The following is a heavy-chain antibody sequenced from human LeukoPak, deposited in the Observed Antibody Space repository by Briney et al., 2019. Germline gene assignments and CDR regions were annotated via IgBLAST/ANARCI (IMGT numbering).Heavy chain of an antibody. Sequence: ASVKVSCKASGYTFTSYYMHWVRQAPGQGLEWMGIINPSGGSTSYAQKFQGRVTVTRDTSTSTVYMELSSLRSEDTAVYYCARDPAGPYYFDYWGQGTLVTVSS. V-gene: IGHV1-46*01. J-gene: IGHJ4*02. CDR3: ARDPAGPYYFDY. CDR2: INPSGGST. CDR1: GYTFTSYY.